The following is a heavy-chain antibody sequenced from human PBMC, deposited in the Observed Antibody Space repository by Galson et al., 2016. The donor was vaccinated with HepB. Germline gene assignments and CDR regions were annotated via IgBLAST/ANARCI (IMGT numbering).Heavy chain of an antibody. CDR2: ISSGSSYI. Sequence: SLRLFCAASGFTFRTYNMNWVRQAPGKGLEWVSSISSGSSYIYYADSVKGRFTISRDNAKNSVYLQMNSLRAEDTAVYYCARNRGYSGYDAFDIWGQGTMVTVSS. CDR1: GFTFRTYN. J-gene: IGHJ3*02. V-gene: IGHV3-21*04. D-gene: IGHD5-12*01. CDR3: ARNRGYSGYDAFDI.